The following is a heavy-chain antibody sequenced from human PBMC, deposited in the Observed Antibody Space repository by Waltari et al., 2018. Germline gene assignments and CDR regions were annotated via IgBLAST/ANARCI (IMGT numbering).Heavy chain of an antibody. V-gene: IGHV4-4*07. CDR1: GGSISSYY. J-gene: IGHJ3*02. CDR2: IYTSGST. CDR3: ARDLGWNSPGAFDI. D-gene: IGHD1-7*01. Sequence: QVQLQESGPGLVKPSETLSLTCTVSGGSISSYYWSWIRQPAGKGLEWIGRIYTSGSTNYNPSRKSRVTMSVDTSKNQFSLKLSSVTAADTAVYYCARDLGWNSPGAFDIWGQGTMVTVSS.